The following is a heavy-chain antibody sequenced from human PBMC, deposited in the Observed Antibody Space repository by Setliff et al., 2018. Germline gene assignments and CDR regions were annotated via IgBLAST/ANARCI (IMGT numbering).Heavy chain of an antibody. J-gene: IGHJ6*03. CDR3: ARGCAAGACYSDYYYYMDV. V-gene: IGHV4-59*01. Sequence: SETLSLTCSVSGGSISNYYWSWIRQSPGKGLEWIGYIYNGGSTDYNPSVKSRVTISLDTSKNQFSLKLKSVTAADTAMYYCARGCAAGACYSDYYYYMDVWGKGTTVTVSS. D-gene: IGHD2-15*01. CDR1: GGSISNYY. CDR2: IYNGGST.